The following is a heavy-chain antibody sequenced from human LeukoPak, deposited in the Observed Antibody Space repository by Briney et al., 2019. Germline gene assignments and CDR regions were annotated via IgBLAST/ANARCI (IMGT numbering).Heavy chain of an antibody. V-gene: IGHV3-30*02. D-gene: IGHD6-19*01. J-gene: IGHJ4*02. CDR3: AKGHTVAGWYYFDY. CDR2: IRYDGSNK. CDR1: GFTFSSYG. Sequence: GGSLRLSCAASGFTFSSYGMHWVRQAPGKGLEWVAFIRYDGSNKYYADSVKGRFTISRDNSKNTLYLQMNSLRAEDTAVYYCAKGHTVAGWYYFDYWGQGTLVTVSS.